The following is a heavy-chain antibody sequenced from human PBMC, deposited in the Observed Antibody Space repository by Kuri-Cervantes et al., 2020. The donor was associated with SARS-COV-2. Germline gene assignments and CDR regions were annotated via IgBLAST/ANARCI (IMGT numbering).Heavy chain of an antibody. CDR3: AGIGYFDWANFDY. Sequence: GESLKISCAASGFTFSSYDMHWVRQATGKGLEWVSAIGTAGDTYYPGSVKGRFTISRENAKNSLYLQMNSLRAGDTAVYFCAGIGYFDWANFDYWGQGTLVTVSS. D-gene: IGHD3-9*01. CDR1: GFTFSSYD. J-gene: IGHJ4*02. CDR2: IGTAGDT. V-gene: IGHV3-13*04.